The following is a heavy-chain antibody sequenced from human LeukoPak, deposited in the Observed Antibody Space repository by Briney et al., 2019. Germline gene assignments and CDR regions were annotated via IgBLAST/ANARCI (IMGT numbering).Heavy chain of an antibody. CDR2: IYPGDSDT. J-gene: IGHJ6*03. CDR3: ASTARAGTYYYYMDV. CDR1: GYSFTSYW. Sequence: GESLKISCKGSGYSFTSYWIGWVRQMPGKGLAWMGIIYPGDSDTRYSPSFQGQVTISADKSISTAYLQWSSLKASDTAMYYCASTARAGTYYYYMDVWGKGTTVTVSS. V-gene: IGHV5-51*01.